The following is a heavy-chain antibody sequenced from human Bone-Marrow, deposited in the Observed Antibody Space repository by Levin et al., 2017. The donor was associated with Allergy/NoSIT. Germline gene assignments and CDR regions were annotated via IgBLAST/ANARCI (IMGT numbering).Heavy chain of an antibody. V-gene: IGHV3-48*01. D-gene: IGHD2-2*01. CDR2: ISSSSSI. CDR3: ARGYCSSTSCLGDY. Sequence: GGSLRLSCAASGFTFSSYSMNWVRQAPGKGLEWVSYISSSSSIYYADSVKGRFTISRDNAKNSLYLQMNSLRAEDTAVYYCARGYCSSTSCLGDYWGQGTLVTVSS. J-gene: IGHJ4*02. CDR1: GFTFSSYS.